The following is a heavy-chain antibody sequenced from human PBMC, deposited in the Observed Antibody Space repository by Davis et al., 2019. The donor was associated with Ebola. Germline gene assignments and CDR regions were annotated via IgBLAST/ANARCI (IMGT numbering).Heavy chain of an antibody. Sequence: ETLSLTCTVSGVSISDGRFHWGWVRQAPGKGPEWVASISGSTNYVYYADSVRGRFTISRDNAKNSLFLQMSRLRANDTAVYYCAREEDFDFRGPQDWFDSWGQGTLVTVSS. D-gene: IGHD3-3*01. CDR1: GVSISDGRFH. V-gene: IGHV3-21*04. CDR2: ISGSTNYV. J-gene: IGHJ5*01. CDR3: AREEDFDFRGPQDWFDS.